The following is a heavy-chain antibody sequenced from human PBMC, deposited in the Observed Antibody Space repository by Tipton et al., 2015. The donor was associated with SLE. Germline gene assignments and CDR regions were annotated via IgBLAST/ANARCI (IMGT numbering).Heavy chain of an antibody. J-gene: IGHJ3*01. CDR3: ASGYPGDAFDL. Sequence: TLSLTCAVSGYSISSAYYWGWIRQPPGKGLEWIGSVYHSGSTYYNPSLKSRVTISVDTSKNQFSLRLSSVTAADTAVYFCASGYPGDAFDLWGQGTVVTVSS. D-gene: IGHD5-18*01. CDR1: GYSISSAYY. V-gene: IGHV4-38-2*01. CDR2: VYHSGST.